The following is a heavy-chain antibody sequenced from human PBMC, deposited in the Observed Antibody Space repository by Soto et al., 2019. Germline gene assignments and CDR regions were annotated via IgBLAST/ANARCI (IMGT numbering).Heavy chain of an antibody. D-gene: IGHD2-2*01. CDR2: ISWNSGSI. CDR1: GFTFDDYA. CDR3: AKDVSPAAMQDYYYMDV. J-gene: IGHJ6*03. Sequence: GGSLRLSCAASGFTFDDYAMHWVWRAPGKGLEWVSGISWNSGSIGYADSVKGRFTISRDNAKNSLYLQMNSLRAEDTALCYCAKDVSPAAMQDYYYMDVWGKGTTVTVSS. V-gene: IGHV3-9*01.